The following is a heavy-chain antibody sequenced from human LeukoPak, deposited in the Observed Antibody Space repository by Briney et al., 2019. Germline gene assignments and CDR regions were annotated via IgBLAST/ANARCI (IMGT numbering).Heavy chain of an antibody. CDR1: GYTFTSYD. J-gene: IGHJ6*03. CDR3: ARGSSSSNYYYYMDV. V-gene: IGHV1-8*01. D-gene: IGHD6-6*01. Sequence: ASVKVSCKASGYTFTSYDINWVRQATGQGLEWMGWMNPNSGNTGYAQKFQGRVTMTRNTSISTAHMELSSLRSEDTAAYYCARGSSSSNYYYYMDVWGKGTTVTVSS. CDR2: MNPNSGNT.